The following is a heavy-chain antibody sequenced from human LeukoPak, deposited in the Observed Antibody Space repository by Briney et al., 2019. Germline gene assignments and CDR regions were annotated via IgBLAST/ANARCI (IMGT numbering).Heavy chain of an antibody. Sequence: KESGPTLVKPTQTLTLTCTFSGFSLSTSGVGVGWIRQPPGKALEWLALIYWNDDKRYSPSLKSRLTITKDTSKNQVVLTMTNMDPVDTATYYCAHRGYGGNSVDYWGQGTLVTVS. D-gene: IGHD4-23*01. CDR2: IYWNDDK. V-gene: IGHV2-5*01. CDR1: GFSLSTSGVG. CDR3: AHRGYGGNSVDY. J-gene: IGHJ4*02.